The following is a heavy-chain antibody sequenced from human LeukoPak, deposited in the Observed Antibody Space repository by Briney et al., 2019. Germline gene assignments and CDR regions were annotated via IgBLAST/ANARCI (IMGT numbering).Heavy chain of an antibody. CDR3: AREWD. Sequence: GGSLRLSCAAPGFTFSSYGMHWVRQTPGKGLEWVAFISNDASNKYYADSVKGRFTISRDNAKNSVYLQMNSLRAEDTAVYYCAREWDWGQGTLVTVSS. CDR2: ISNDASNK. CDR1: GFTFSSYG. V-gene: IGHV3-30*03. J-gene: IGHJ4*02.